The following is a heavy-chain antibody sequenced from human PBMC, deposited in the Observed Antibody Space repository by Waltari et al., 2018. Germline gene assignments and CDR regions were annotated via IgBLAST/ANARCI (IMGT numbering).Heavy chain of an antibody. Sequence: EVQLVESGGGLVQPGGSLRLSCTGSGFTFLTSWLHWVRQAPGKGLVWVSRLNDDGTSTIYADSVKGRFTISKDNARNTVYLQMNGLGAEDTALYYCARAGYLGAFDIWGQGTMVIVSS. CDR2: LNDDGTST. J-gene: IGHJ3*02. V-gene: IGHV3-74*01. D-gene: IGHD3-10*01. CDR1: GFTFLTSW. CDR3: ARAGYLGAFDI.